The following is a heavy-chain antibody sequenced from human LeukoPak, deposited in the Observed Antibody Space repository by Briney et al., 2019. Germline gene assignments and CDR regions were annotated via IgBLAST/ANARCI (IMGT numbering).Heavy chain of an antibody. Sequence: GGSLRLSCAASGFTFSSYSMNWVRQAPGKGLEWVSSISSSSLYIYYADSVKGRFTTSRDNAKNSLFLQMNSLRAEDTAVYYCARTPGGDSSGYYPWYFDLWGRGTLVTVSS. CDR1: GFTFSSYS. CDR2: ISSSSLYI. V-gene: IGHV3-21*01. J-gene: IGHJ2*01. D-gene: IGHD3-22*01. CDR3: ARTPGGDSSGYYPWYFDL.